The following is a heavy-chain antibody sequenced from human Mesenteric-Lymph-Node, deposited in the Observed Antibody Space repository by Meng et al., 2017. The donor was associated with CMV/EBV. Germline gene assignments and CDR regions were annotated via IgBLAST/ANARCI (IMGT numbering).Heavy chain of an antibody. J-gene: IGHJ4*02. CDR3: AKPDFWSGYNDPFDY. V-gene: IGHV3-48*03. D-gene: IGHD3-3*01. CDR2: ISSSGSTI. CDR1: GFTFSSYE. Sequence: GESLKISCAASGFTFSSYEMNWVRQAPGKGLEWVSYISSSGSTIYYADSVKGRFTISRDNAKNSLYLQMNSLRAEDTAVYYCAKPDFWSGYNDPFDYWGQGTLVTVSS.